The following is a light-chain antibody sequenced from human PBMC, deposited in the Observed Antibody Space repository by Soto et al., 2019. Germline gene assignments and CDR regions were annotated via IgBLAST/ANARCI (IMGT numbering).Light chain of an antibody. Sequence: EIVMTQSPATLSVSPGERATLSCRASQSVNSNLAWYQQKPGQAPRLLIYAASSLQSGVPSRFSGSGSGTDFTLTISSLQPEDFATYYCLQDYNYPWTFGQGTKVEIK. V-gene: IGKV3-15*01. J-gene: IGKJ1*01. CDR3: LQDYNYPWT. CDR1: QSVNSN. CDR2: AAS.